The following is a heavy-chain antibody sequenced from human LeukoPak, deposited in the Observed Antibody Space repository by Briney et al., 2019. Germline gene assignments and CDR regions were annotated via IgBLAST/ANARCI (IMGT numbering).Heavy chain of an antibody. CDR3: ARSARVEPGTGYYFDS. V-gene: IGHV4-4*07. CDR2: IFTSGNA. D-gene: IGHD2-15*01. CDR1: GGSINGYF. J-gene: IGHJ4*02. Sequence: SETLSLTCTVSGGSINGYFWSWIRQPAGKGLEWIGRIFTSGNADYNPSLNSRVTMSLDTSRNQFSLKVSSVSAADRAVYYCARSARVEPGTGYYFDSWGRGTLVTVSS.